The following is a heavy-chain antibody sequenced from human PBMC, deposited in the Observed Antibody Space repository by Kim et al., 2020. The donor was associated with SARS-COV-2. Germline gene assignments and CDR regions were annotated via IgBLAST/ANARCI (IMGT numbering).Heavy chain of an antibody. J-gene: IGHJ4*02. V-gene: IGHV3-33*01. Sequence: YYADSVKGRFTISRDNSKNTLYLQMNSLRAEDTAVYYCARGDTAMFYFEYWGQGTLVTVSS. D-gene: IGHD5-18*01. CDR3: ARGDTAMFYFEY.